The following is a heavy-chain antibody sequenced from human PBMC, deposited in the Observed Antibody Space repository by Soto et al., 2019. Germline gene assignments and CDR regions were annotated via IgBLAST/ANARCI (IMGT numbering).Heavy chain of an antibody. CDR3: ARALLSHSYDSGGYDSYFHAMDV. CDR2: IIPISETT. V-gene: IGHV1-69*06. J-gene: IGHJ6*02. CDR1: GGTFSSLD. Sequence: ASVKVSCKASGGTFSSLDIDWVRQAPGQGLEWMGGIIPISETTNYAQIFQGRVSIVADISTSTAYMELSRLRSEDTAVYYCARALLSHSYDSGGYDSYFHAMDVWGQGTPVTVSS. D-gene: IGHD3-22*01.